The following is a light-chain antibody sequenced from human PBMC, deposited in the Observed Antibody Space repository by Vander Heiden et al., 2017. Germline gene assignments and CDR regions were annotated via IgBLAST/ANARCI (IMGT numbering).Light chain of an antibody. CDR2: DAS. CDR3: QQLSNWPPST. Sequence: EIVLTQSPATLSLSPGERATLSCRASQSVSSYLAWYQQKPGQAPRLLIYDASNRATGTPARFSGSGYGTDFTLTISSREPEDFAVYYCQQLSNWPPSTFGQGTKLEIK. CDR1: QSVSSY. V-gene: IGKV3-11*01. J-gene: IGKJ2*01.